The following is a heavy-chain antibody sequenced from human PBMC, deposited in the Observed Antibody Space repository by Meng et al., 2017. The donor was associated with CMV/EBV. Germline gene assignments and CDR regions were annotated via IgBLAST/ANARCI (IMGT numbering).Heavy chain of an antibody. J-gene: IGHJ4*02. CDR2: IKCDGSEK. V-gene: IGHV3-52*01. D-gene: IGHD3-10*01. CDR1: GFTFSSSW. CDR3: VRIDGIRGGFDY. Sequence: SLKISCAASGFTFSSSWMHWVCQAPEKGLEWVADIKCDGSEKYYVDSVKGRLTISRDNAKNSLYLQVNSLRAEDMTVYYCVRIDGIRGGFDYWGQGTLVTVSS.